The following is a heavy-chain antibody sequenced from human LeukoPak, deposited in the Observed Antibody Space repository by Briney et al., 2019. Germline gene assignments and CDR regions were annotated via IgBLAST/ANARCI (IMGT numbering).Heavy chain of an antibody. D-gene: IGHD5-24*01. Sequence: PSETLSLTCTVSGGSISSADYYWSWIRQPPGKGLEWIGYIYYSGSTYYNPSLKSRVTLSVDTSNNQFSLRLSSVTAADTAVYYCARARDTNPFDYWGQGTLVIVSS. CDR3: ARARDTNPFDY. J-gene: IGHJ4*02. V-gene: IGHV4-30-4*08. CDR2: IYYSGST. CDR1: GGSISSADYY.